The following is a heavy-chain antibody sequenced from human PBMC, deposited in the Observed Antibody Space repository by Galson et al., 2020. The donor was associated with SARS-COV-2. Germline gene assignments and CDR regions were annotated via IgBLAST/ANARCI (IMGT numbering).Heavy chain of an antibody. V-gene: IGHV3-33*01. CDR3: ARDEQRLTAEAFDN. CDR1: GFTFSSSG. J-gene: IGHJ3*02. Sequence: GGSLRLPCAASGFTFSSSGMHWVRQAPGKGLEWVAVIWYDGSNQYYADSVKGRFTISRDNSKNTLNLQMNSLRAEDTAVYYCARDEQRLTAEAFDNWSKGTMVTVAS. CDR2: IWYDGSNQ. D-gene: IGHD7-27*01.